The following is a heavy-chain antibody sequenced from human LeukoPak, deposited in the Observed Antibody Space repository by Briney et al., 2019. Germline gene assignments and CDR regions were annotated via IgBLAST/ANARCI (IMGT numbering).Heavy chain of an antibody. V-gene: IGHV1-69*01. CDR1: GGTFSSYA. D-gene: IGHD6-19*01. Sequence: ASVNVSCKASGGTFSSYAISWVRQAPGQGLEWMGGIIPIFGTANYAQKFQGRVTITADESTSTAYMELSSLRSEDTAVYYCAREGLSSGDYWGQGTLVTVSS. J-gene: IGHJ4*02. CDR2: IIPIFGTA. CDR3: AREGLSSGDY.